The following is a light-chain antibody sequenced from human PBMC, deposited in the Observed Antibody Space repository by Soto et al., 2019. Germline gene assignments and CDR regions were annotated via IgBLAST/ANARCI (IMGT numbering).Light chain of an antibody. J-gene: IGKJ4*01. CDR3: QQRRNWPPF. V-gene: IGKV3-11*01. CDR2: DAS. Sequence: IVLTQSPATLSLSPGERATLSCRASQSVSSYLAWYQQKPGQAPRLLIYDASNRATGIPARFSGSGSGTDFTLTISSLEPEDFAVYYCQQRRNWPPFFGGGTKVEIK. CDR1: QSVSSY.